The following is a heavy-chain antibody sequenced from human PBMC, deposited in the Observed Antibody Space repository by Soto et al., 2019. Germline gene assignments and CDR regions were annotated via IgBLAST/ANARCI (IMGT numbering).Heavy chain of an antibody. D-gene: IGHD1-1*01. V-gene: IGHV3-30*18. CDR3: AKSVYNWNDGFFDY. Sequence: GGSLRLSCAASGFTFSTYGMHWVRQAPGKGLEWVAVISYDGNNKYYADSVKGRFTISRDNSKNTLYPQMSSLRAEDTAVYYCAKSVYNWNDGFFDYWGQGTLVTVSS. CDR1: GFTFSTYG. J-gene: IGHJ4*02. CDR2: ISYDGNNK.